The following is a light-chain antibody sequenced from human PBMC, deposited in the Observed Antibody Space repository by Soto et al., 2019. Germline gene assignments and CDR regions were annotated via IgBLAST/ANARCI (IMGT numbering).Light chain of an antibody. Sequence: EIVLTQSPATLSLSPGERATLSCRASQSVSSYLAWYQQKPGQAPRLLIYAASNRATGIPARFSGSGSGTDFTLTISSLEPEDFAVCSCPQRTNWPLTFGGGTKVEIK. CDR2: AAS. CDR3: PQRTNWPLT. V-gene: IGKV3-11*01. CDR1: QSVSSY. J-gene: IGKJ4*01.